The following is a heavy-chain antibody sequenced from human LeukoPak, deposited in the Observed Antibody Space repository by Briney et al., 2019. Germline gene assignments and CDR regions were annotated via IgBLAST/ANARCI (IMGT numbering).Heavy chain of an antibody. V-gene: IGHV3-20*04. D-gene: IGHD5-24*01. Sequence: GGSLRLSCAASGFTFDDYGMSWVRQAPGKGLEWVSGINWNGRSIGYADSVKGRFTISRDNVKNLLYLQMNSLRAEDTAVYYCAVNRRDGYNFGFGYWGQGTLVTVSS. CDR3: AVNRRDGYNFGFGY. J-gene: IGHJ4*02. CDR2: INWNGRSI. CDR1: GFTFDDYG.